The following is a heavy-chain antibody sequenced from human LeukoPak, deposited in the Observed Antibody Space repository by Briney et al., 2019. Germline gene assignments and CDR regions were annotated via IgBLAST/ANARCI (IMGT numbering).Heavy chain of an antibody. CDR2: IRSKAYGGTT. J-gene: IGHJ6*03. D-gene: IGHD4-11*01. CDR3: TRESTTWEYYYYYYYMDV. V-gene: IGHV3-49*04. CDR1: GFTFSSYG. Sequence: TGGSLRLSCAASGFTFSSYGMHWVRQAPGKGLEWVGFIRSKAYGGTTEYAASVKGRFTISRDDSKSIAYLQMNSLKTEDTAVYYCTRESTTWEYYYYYYYMDVWGKGTTVTVSS.